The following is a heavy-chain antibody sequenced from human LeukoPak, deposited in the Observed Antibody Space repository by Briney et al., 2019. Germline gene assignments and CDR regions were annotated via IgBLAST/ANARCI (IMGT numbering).Heavy chain of an antibody. CDR2: ISGSGGST. CDR1: GFTFSSYA. D-gene: IGHD6-19*01. J-gene: IGHJ4*02. Sequence: GGFLRLSCAASGFTFSSYAMSWVRQAPGKGLEWVSAISGSGGSTYYADSVKGRFTISRDNSKNTLYLQMNSLRAEDTAVYYCAKVLGSSGWYIVYWGQGTLVTVSS. CDR3: AKVLGSSGWYIVY. V-gene: IGHV3-23*01.